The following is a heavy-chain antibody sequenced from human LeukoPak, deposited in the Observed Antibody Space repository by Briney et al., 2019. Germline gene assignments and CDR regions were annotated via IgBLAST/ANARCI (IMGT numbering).Heavy chain of an antibody. V-gene: IGHV3-23*01. J-gene: IGHJ4*02. Sequence: SGGSLRLSCAASGFTFSSYGMSWVRQAPGKGLEWVSAISGSGGSTYYADSVKGRFTISRDNSKNTLYLQMNSLRTEDTAVYYCAKDRLLNCRGDCYIFDYWGQGTVVTVSS. CDR1: GFTFSSYG. D-gene: IGHD2-21*02. CDR2: ISGSGGST. CDR3: AKDRLLNCRGDCYIFDY.